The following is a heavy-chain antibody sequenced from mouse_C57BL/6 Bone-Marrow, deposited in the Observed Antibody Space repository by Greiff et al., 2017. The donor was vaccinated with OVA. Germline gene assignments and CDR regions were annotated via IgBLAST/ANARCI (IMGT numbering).Heavy chain of an antibody. Sequence: QVHVKQSGAELVKPGASVKMSCKASGYTFTTYPIEWMKQNHGKSLEWIGNFHPYNDDTKYNEKFKGKATLTVEKSSSTVYLELSRLTSDDSAVYYCARGKHYGRDYAMDYWGQGTSVTVSS. V-gene: IGHV1-47*01. CDR1: GYTFTTYP. CDR3: ARGKHYGRDYAMDY. J-gene: IGHJ4*01. D-gene: IGHD1-1*01. CDR2: FHPYNDDT.